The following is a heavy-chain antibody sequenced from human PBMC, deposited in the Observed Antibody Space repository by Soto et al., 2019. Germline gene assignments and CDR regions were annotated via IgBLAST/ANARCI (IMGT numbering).Heavy chain of an antibody. CDR1: GYNFTSYW. J-gene: IGHJ4*02. CDR3: ARSTPPVDTAMDFDY. CDR2: LYPGYSDT. Sequence: GESLKISCQASGYNFTSYWIRWVRQMPGTGLEWMGILYPGYSDTRYSPYLQGQVTVLADKSISTAYLQWSSLKASDTAMYYCARSTPPVDTAMDFDYWGQGTLVTVS. D-gene: IGHD5-18*01. V-gene: IGHV5-51*01.